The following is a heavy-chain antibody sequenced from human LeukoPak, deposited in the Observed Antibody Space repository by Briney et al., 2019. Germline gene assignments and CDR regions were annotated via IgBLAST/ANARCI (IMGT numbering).Heavy chain of an antibody. CDR3: ARDPSSLRDSFDY. CDR2: IKEDGSEK. J-gene: IGHJ4*02. V-gene: IGHV3-7*01. CDR1: GFTFSRYW. Sequence: GGSLRLSCAASGFTFSRYWMNWVRQAPGKGLEWVANIKEDGSEKYYVDSVKGRFTISRDNAKNSLYLQMNSLRAEDTALYYWARDPSSLRDSFDYWGQGTLVTVSS.